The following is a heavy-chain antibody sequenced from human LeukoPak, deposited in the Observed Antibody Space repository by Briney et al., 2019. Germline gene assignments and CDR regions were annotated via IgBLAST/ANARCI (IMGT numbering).Heavy chain of an antibody. V-gene: IGHV4-38-2*02. CDR2: IYYSGST. CDR1: GYSISSGYY. Sequence: SETLSLTCTVSGYSISSGYYWGWIRQPPGKGLEWIGGIYYSGSTYYNPSLKSRVTISVDTSKNQFSLKLSSVTAADTAVYFCAGRSNSFFDSWGQGTLVTVSS. CDR3: AGRSNSFFDS. D-gene: IGHD4-23*01. J-gene: IGHJ4*02.